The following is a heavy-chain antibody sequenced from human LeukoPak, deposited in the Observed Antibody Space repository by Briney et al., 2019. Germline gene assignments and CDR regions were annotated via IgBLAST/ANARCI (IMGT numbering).Heavy chain of an antibody. J-gene: IGHJ5*02. CDR3: ARGDYYADDP. CDR2: INHSGST. D-gene: IGHD3-10*01. V-gene: IGHV4-34*01. Sequence: SETLSLTCAVYGGSFSGYYWSWIRQPPGKGLEWIGEINHSGSTNYNPSLKSRVTISVDTSKNQFSLKLSSVTAADTAVYYCARGDYYADDPWGQGALVTVSS. CDR1: GGSFSGYY.